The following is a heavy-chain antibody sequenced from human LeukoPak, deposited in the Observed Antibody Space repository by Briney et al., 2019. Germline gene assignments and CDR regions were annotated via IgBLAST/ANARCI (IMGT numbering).Heavy chain of an antibody. CDR1: GFTFSSYS. J-gene: IGHJ3*02. Sequence: PGGSVRLSCAASGFTFSSYSMNWVRQAPGKGLEGVSSISSRSSYIYYADSVKGRFTISRHNAKNSLYLQMNSMRAEDTAVYYCAREDRYGYNGMGGFDIWGQGTMVTVSS. CDR3: AREDRYGYNGMGGFDI. D-gene: IGHD5-24*01. CDR2: ISSRSSYI. V-gene: IGHV3-21*01.